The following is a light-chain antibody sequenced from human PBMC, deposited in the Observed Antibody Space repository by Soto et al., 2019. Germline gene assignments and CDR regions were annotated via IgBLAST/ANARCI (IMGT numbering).Light chain of an antibody. Sequence: QSVLTQPPSASGSPGQSVTISCTGTSSDVGGYNYVSWYQQHPGKAPKLMIHEVSKRPSGVPDRFSGSKSGNTASLTVSGLQAEDEADYYCSSYAGSNLWVFGGGTKLTVL. CDR1: SSDVGGYNY. CDR3: SSYAGSNLWV. CDR2: EVS. J-gene: IGLJ3*02. V-gene: IGLV2-8*01.